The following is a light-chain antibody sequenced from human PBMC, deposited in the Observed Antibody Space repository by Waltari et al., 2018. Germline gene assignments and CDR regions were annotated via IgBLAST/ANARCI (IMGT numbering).Light chain of an antibody. J-gene: IGLJ3*02. V-gene: IGLV1-51*01. CDR3: GTGDSSLSVLV. CDR2: YKD. CDR1: SPNLGNNY. Sequence: QSVLTQPPSVSAAPGQKVTISCSGSSPNLGNNYVSWYQQLPGTAPKLLIYYKDRRPAGHPGRFAVSKSGTAATRGITGLQTGDEADYYCGTGDSSLSVLVFGGGTKLTVL.